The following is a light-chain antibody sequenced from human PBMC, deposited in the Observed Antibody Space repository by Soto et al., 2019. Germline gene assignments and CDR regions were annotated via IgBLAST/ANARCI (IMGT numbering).Light chain of an antibody. CDR1: QTISSW. J-gene: IGKJ1*01. CDR3: EHYSSYAEA. V-gene: IGKV1-5*03. Sequence: DIQRYQSPCKLSGSGGGRDTSSCRASQTISSWLAWYQQKPGKAPKLLIYKASTLKSGVPSRFSGSGSGTEYTLTIRCRQPDDFATYYCEHYSSYAEAFGQGTKVDI. CDR2: KAS.